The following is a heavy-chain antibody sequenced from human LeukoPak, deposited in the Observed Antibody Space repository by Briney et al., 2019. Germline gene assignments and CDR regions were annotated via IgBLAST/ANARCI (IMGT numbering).Heavy chain of an antibody. CDR2: ISSSSSTI. D-gene: IGHD5-12*01. CDR1: GFTFSTYA. J-gene: IGHJ4*02. CDR3: ARAFPLRSGGYFDY. V-gene: IGHV3-48*01. Sequence: PGGSLRLSCAASGFTFSTYAMNWVRQAPGKGLEWVSYISSSSSTIYYADSVKGRFTISRDNAKNSLYLQMNSLRAEDTAVYYCARAFPLRSGGYFDYWGQGTLVTVSS.